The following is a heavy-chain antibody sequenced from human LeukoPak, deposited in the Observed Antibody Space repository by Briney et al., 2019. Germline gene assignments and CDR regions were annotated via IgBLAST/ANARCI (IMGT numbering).Heavy chain of an antibody. J-gene: IGHJ6*03. D-gene: IGHD6-13*01. CDR3: ARAQQLVLYYYYYMDV. Sequence: ASVKVSCKASGYTFTGYYMHWVRQAPGQGLEWMGRINPNSGGTNYAQKFQGRVTMTRDTSISTAYMELSRLRSDDTAVYYCARAQQLVLYYYYYMDVWGKGTTVTVSS. CDR1: GYTFTGYY. V-gene: IGHV1-2*06. CDR2: INPNSGGT.